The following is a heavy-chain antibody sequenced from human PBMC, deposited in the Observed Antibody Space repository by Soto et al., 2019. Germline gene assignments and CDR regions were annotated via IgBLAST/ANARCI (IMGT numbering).Heavy chain of an antibody. Sequence: LSLTCAVYGGSFSGYYWSWIRQPPWKWLEWIGEINHSGSTNYNPSLKSRVTISVDTSKNQFSLKLSSVTAADTAVYYCARGRRVRGVIITAGNWFDPWGQGTLVTVSS. J-gene: IGHJ5*02. CDR3: ARGRRVRGVIITAGNWFDP. CDR1: GGSFSGYY. D-gene: IGHD3-10*01. CDR2: INHSGST. V-gene: IGHV4-34*01.